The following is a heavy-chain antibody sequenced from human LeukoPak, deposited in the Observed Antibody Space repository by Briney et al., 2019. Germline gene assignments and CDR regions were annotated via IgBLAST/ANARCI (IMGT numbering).Heavy chain of an antibody. Sequence: PGGSLRLSCAASGFTFSSYVMSWVRQAPGKGQEWVSGISGSGSITYYADSVKGRFTISRDNSKNTLYLQMNSLRAEDTAVYYCAKGRGLIIPLDYWGQGTLVTVSS. J-gene: IGHJ4*02. CDR3: AKGRGLIIPLDY. CDR2: ISGSGSIT. V-gene: IGHV3-23*01. CDR1: GFTFSSYV. D-gene: IGHD3-10*01.